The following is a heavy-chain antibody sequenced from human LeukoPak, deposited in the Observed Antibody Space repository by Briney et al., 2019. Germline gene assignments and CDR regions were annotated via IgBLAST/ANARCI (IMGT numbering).Heavy chain of an antibody. Sequence: GGSLRLSCAASGFTFSSYSMTWVRQAPGKGLEWVSSISSSSSYIYYADSVKGRFTISRDNAKNSLYLQMNSLRAEDTAVYYCASIVIVGATMVDYWGQGTLVTVSS. V-gene: IGHV3-21*01. CDR3: ASIVIVGATMVDY. CDR1: GFTFSSYS. D-gene: IGHD1-26*01. CDR2: ISSSSSYI. J-gene: IGHJ4*02.